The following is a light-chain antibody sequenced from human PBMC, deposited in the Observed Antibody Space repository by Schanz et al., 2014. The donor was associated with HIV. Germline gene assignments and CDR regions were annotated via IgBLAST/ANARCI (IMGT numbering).Light chain of an antibody. Sequence: IQMTQSPATLSASVGDRVTITCRASQSIGDSLAWLQQKPGRAPNVLIFQASSLKNGVPSRFTGSGFGTEFTLTISSLQPDDIGTYFCHQYAISSWTFGQGTKVEIK. CDR2: QAS. J-gene: IGKJ1*01. V-gene: IGKV1-5*03. CDR3: HQYAISSWT. CDR1: QSIGDS.